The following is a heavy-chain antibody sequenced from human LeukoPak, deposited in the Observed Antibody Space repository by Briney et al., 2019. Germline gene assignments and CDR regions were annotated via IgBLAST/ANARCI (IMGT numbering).Heavy chain of an antibody. D-gene: IGHD3-22*01. CDR1: GFTFSTYW. CDR3: ARIYDTSGYSLDY. CDR2: INEDGSEK. V-gene: IGHV3-7*01. J-gene: IGHJ4*02. Sequence: RAGGSLRLSCAASGFTFSTYWMSWVRQAPGKGLEWVANINEDGSEKYYVDSVKGRFTISRDNAKNSLYLQMNSLRAEDTAVFYCARIYDTSGYSLDYWGQGTLVTVSS.